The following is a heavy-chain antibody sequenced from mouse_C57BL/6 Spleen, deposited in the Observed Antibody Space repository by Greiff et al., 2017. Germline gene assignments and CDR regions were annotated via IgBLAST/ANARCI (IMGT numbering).Heavy chain of an antibody. V-gene: IGHV1-26*01. CDR3: ARDITTVGAPDY. CDR1: GYTFTDYY. J-gene: IGHJ2*01. CDR2: INPNNGGT. Sequence: VQLQQSGPELVKPGASVKLSCKASGYTFTDYYMNWVKQSHGKSLEWIGDINPNNGGTHYNQKFKGKATLTVDKSSSTAYMQLRSLTSEDSAVYYCARDITTVGAPDYWGQGTTLTVSS. D-gene: IGHD1-1*01.